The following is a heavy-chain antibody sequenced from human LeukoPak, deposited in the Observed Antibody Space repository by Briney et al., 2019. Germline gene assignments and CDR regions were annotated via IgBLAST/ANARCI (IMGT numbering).Heavy chain of an antibody. Sequence: PSETLSLTCTVSGXSISSNSYYWGWIRQPPGKGLEWIGSIYYRGSTYYNPSLKSRVTISVDTSKNQFSLKLTSVTAADTAVYYCVRPAEQQLDAYDIWGQGKMVTVSS. CDR3: VRPAEQQLDAYDI. J-gene: IGHJ3*02. V-gene: IGHV4-39*01. CDR2: IYYRGST. CDR1: GXSISSNSYY. D-gene: IGHD6-13*01.